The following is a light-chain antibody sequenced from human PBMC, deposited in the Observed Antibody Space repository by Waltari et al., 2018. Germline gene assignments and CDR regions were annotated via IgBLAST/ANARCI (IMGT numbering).Light chain of an antibody. CDR2: DVS. Sequence: QSALTQPASVSGSPGQSITISCTGTSSDVGGYNHVSWYQQHQGKAPKLMIYDVSKPPSGVSNRFSGYKSGNTASLTISGLQAENEADYYCCSYAGSSTLFGGGTKLTVL. CDR1: SSDVGGYNH. J-gene: IGLJ2*01. CDR3: CSYAGSSTL. V-gene: IGLV2-23*02.